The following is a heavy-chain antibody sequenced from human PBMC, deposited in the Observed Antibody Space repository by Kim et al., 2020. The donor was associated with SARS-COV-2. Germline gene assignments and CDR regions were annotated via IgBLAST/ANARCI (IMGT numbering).Heavy chain of an antibody. D-gene: IGHD6-6*01. CDR3: ARDGELNRPEFTY. V-gene: IGHV7-4-1*02. CDR2: IDTKTGNP. Sequence: ASVKVSCQGSGYTFTKYAINWMRQAPGQGLEWMGWIDTKTGNPSYAQDFRGRFVFSLETSVNTAYLQISSLKAEDTAVYYCARDGELNRPEFTYWGQGTLVTVSS. CDR1: GYTFTKYA. J-gene: IGHJ4*02.